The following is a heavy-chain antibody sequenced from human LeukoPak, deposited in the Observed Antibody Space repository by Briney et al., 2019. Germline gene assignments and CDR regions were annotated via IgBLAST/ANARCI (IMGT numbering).Heavy chain of an antibody. D-gene: IGHD6-13*01. CDR1: GYTFTSYG. Sequence: ASVKVSCKVSGYTFTSYGITWVRQAPGQGLEWMGWISAYNGQTKYAQKFQGRVSMTTDTSTSTAYMDLWKLESDDTAVYYCARAARETSSCYVVYWGQGTLVTVSS. CDR3: ARAARETSSCYVVY. J-gene: IGHJ4*02. CDR2: ISAYNGQT. V-gene: IGHV1-18*04.